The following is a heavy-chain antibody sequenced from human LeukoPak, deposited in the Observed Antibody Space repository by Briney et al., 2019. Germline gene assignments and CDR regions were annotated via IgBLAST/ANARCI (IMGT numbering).Heavy chain of an antibody. V-gene: IGHV4-59*12. Sequence: SETLSLTCTVSGGSISSYYWSWIRQPPGKGLEWIGYIYYSGSTNYNPSLKSRVTISVDTSKNQFSLKLSSVTAADTAVYYCARASSMWSGLLGDAFDIWGQGTMVTVSS. D-gene: IGHD3-3*01. CDR3: ARASSMWSGLLGDAFDI. CDR2: IYYSGST. CDR1: GGSISSYY. J-gene: IGHJ3*02.